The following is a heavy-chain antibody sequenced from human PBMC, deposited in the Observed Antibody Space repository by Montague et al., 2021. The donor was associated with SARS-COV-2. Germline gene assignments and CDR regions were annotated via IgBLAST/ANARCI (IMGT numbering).Heavy chain of an antibody. V-gene: IGHV4-34*01. CDR1: GGSFSGNY. Sequence: SETLSLTCAVYGGSFSGNYWNWIRQPPGKGLEWIGEINHGGSTNXNPSLKSRLTISADTSKNQLSLKLTSVAAADTAVYYCARLRDGVVPSPILGVGPYHSYYYMDVWGKGTTVTVSS. D-gene: IGHD3-10*01. CDR3: ARLRDGVVPSPILGVGPYHSYYYMDV. J-gene: IGHJ6*03. CDR2: INHGGST.